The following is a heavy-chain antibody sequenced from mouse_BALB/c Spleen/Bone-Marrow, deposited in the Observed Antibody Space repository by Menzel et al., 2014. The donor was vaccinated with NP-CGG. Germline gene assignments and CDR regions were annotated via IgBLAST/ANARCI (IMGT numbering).Heavy chain of an antibody. CDR2: ISSGGGYT. CDR1: GFTFSTYG. J-gene: IGHJ4*01. CDR3: TRQRSWDLYAMRY. D-gene: IGHD1-1*01. Sequence: EVKLMESGGDLVKPGGSLKLSCAASGFTFSTYGMSWVRQTPDKRLERVATISSGGGYTYYPDSVKGRFTISRDNANNTLYLQMCSLKSEDTAMYYCTRQRSWDLYAMRYWGQGTSVPDSS. V-gene: IGHV5-6*01.